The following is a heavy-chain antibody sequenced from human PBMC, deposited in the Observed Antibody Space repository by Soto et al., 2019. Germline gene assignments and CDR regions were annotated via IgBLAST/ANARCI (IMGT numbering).Heavy chain of an antibody. CDR2: IRSKAYGGTT. J-gene: IGHJ6*02. CDR1: GFTFGDYA. V-gene: IGHV3-49*04. D-gene: IGHD4-17*01. CDR3: TRADGDYPGYYYGMDV. Sequence: GGSLRLSCTASGFTFGDYAMSWVRQAPGKGLEWVGFIRSKAYGGTTEYAASVKGRFTISRDDSKSIAYLQMNSLKTEDTAVYYCTRADGDYPGYYYGMDVWGQGTTVTVSS.